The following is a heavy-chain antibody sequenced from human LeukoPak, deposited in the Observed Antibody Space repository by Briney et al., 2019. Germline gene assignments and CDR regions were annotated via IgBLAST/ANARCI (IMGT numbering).Heavy chain of an antibody. V-gene: IGHV1-46*01. Sequence: ASVKVSCKASGYTFTSYWIQWVRQAPGQGLEWMGLINPDGGSTAYAHRFQGRVIMTRDTSTSTAYMDLSSLRSEDTAVYYCARGEGNYYDKNWFDPWGQGTLVTVSS. CDR3: ARGEGNYYDKNWFDP. CDR1: GYTFTSYW. CDR2: INPDGGST. J-gene: IGHJ5*02. D-gene: IGHD3-22*01.